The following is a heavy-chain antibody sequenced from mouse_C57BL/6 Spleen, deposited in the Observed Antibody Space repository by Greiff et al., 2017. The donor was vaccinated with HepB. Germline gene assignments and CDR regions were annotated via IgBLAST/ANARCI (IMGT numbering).Heavy chain of an antibody. V-gene: IGHV3-6*01. Sequence: EVQLQQSGPGLVKPSQSLSLTCSVTGYSITSGYYWNWIRQFPGNKLEWMGYISYDGSNNYNPSLKNRISITRDTSKNQFFLKLNSVTTEDTATYYCAREWANWALYYWGQGTTLTVAS. CDR1: GYSITSGYY. CDR3: AREWANWALYY. D-gene: IGHD4-1*01. CDR2: ISYDGSN. J-gene: IGHJ2*01.